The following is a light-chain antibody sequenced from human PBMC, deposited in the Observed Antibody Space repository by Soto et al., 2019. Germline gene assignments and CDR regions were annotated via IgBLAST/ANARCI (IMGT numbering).Light chain of an antibody. J-gene: IGKJ1*01. CDR2: GAS. Sequence: EIVLTQSPGTLSLSPGERATLSCRASQSFRFNYLAWYRQKPGQAPRLLIYGASTRATGIPDRFSGSGSGTDFTLTISRLEPEDFAVYYCQHYLSAPWTFGQGTRVES. CDR1: QSFRFNY. CDR3: QHYLSAPWT. V-gene: IGKV3-20*01.